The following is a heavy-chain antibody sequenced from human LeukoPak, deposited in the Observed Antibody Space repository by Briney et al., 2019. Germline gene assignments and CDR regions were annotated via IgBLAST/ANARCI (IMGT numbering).Heavy chain of an antibody. V-gene: IGHV1-69*13. D-gene: IGHD4-17*01. Sequence: GASVKVSCKASGYTFNSYYMHWVRQAPGQGLEWMGGIIPIFGTANYAQKFQGRVTITADESTSTAYMELSSLRSEDTAVYYCARITIYGDYVRSWFDPWGQGTLVTVSS. CDR2: IIPIFGTA. J-gene: IGHJ5*02. CDR3: ARITIYGDYVRSWFDP. CDR1: GYTFNSYY.